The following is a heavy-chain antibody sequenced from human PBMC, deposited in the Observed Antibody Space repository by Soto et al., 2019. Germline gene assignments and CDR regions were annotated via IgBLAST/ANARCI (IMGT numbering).Heavy chain of an antibody. Sequence: ASVKVSCKASGFTFITYDFSWVRQAAGQGLEWMGWMNPNNGNAGFAQKFRGRINMTRNTSISTAYLELSSLRSDDSAVYYCAKIPIGVVTLLRAALEIWRQGTM. D-gene: IGHD3-22*01. CDR3: AKIPIGVVTLLRAALEI. V-gene: IGHV1-8*01. CDR2: MNPNNGNA. CDR1: GFTFITYD. J-gene: IGHJ3*02.